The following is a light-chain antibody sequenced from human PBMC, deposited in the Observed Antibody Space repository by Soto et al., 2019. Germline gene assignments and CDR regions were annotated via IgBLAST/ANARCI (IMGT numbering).Light chain of an antibody. V-gene: IGKV3-15*01. Sequence: ETVMTQSPVTLSVSPGERATLSCRASQSVSRNFAWYQQRPGQAPRLLIYGASTRATGVPSRFSGSGSGTEFAPTNSSLEFEDFAVYYGKKYNNWPLILGGGTKVKIK. CDR3: KKYNNWPLI. CDR2: GAS. J-gene: IGKJ4*01. CDR1: QSVSRN.